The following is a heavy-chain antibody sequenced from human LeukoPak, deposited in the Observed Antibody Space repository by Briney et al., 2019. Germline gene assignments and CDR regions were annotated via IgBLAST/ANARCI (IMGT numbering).Heavy chain of an antibody. D-gene: IGHD3-22*01. J-gene: IGHJ5*02. V-gene: IGHV3-23*01. Sequence: GGSLRLSCAASGFIFNNYGLIWVRQAPGKGLEWVSAISNDGGGTNYADFVKGRFAISRDNSKNTLLLQMNSLRAEDTALYYCAKGSSGYFVDLWGQGTLVTVSS. CDR1: GFIFNNYG. CDR2: ISNDGGGT. CDR3: AKGSSGYFVDL.